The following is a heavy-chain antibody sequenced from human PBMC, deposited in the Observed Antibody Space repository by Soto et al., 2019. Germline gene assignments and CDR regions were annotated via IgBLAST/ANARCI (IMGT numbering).Heavy chain of an antibody. CDR2: IKSKTDGGTT. V-gene: IGHV3-15*01. Sequence: EVQLVESGGGLVKPGGSLRLSCAASGFTFSNAWMSWVRQAPGKGLEWVGRIKSKTDGGTTDYAAPVKGRFTISRDDSKNTLCLQMNSLKTEDTAVYYCTTDPGTYYDFWSGYAFDIWGQGTMVTISS. J-gene: IGHJ3*02. CDR3: TTDPGTYYDFWSGYAFDI. CDR1: GFTFSNAW. D-gene: IGHD3-3*01.